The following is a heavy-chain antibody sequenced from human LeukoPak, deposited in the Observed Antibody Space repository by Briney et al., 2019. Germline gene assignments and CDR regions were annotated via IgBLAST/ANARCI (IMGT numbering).Heavy chain of an antibody. CDR2: LYYSGST. CDR3: ARRGRTTAVKWHYWYFDL. D-gene: IGHD4-23*01. CDR1: GGSISSRTYY. J-gene: IGHJ2*01. Sequence: PSETLSLTCTVSGGSISSRTYYWGWIRQPPGKGLEWIGTLYYSGSTYYNPSLKSRVNISVDTSKNQFSLKLSSVTAADTAVYYCARRGRTTAVKWHYWYFDLWGRGTLVTVSS. V-gene: IGHV4-39*07.